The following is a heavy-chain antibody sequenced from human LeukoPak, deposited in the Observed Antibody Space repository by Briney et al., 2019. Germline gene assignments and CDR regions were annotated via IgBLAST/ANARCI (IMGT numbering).Heavy chain of an antibody. V-gene: IGHV3-30*02. D-gene: IGHD2/OR15-2a*01. CDR3: AKLDAGIYYYYYYMDV. CDR1: GFTFSSYG. Sequence: GGSLRLSCAASGFTFSSYGMHWVRQAPGKGLEWVAFIRYDGSNKYYADSVKGRFTISRDNSKNTLYLQMNSLRAEGTAVYYCAKLDAGIYYYYYYMDVWGKGTTVTVSS. CDR2: IRYDGSNK. J-gene: IGHJ6*03.